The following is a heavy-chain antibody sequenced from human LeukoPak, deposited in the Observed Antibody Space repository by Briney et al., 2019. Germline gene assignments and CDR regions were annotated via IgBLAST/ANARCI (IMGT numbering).Heavy chain of an antibody. CDR2: IISTSNYL. J-gene: IGHJ4*02. D-gene: IGHD4-11*01. Sequence: PGGSLRLSCAASGFTFSSYSMNWVRQAPGKGLEWVSSIISTSNYLYYADSVKGRFTISRDNAKNSLYLQMNSLRAEDTAVYYCARGVDYPPHFDYWGQGTLVTVSS. CDR3: ARGVDYPPHFDY. CDR1: GFTFSSYS. V-gene: IGHV3-21*01.